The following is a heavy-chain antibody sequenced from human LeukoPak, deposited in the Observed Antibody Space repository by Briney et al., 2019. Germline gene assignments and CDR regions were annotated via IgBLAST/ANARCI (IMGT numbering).Heavy chain of an antibody. CDR1: GYTFTSYY. V-gene: IGHV1-46*01. Sequence: GASVKVSCKASGYTFTSYYMHWVRQAPRQGLEWMGIINPSGGSTSYAQKFQGRVTMTRDTSTSTVYMELSSLRSEDTAVYYCARGGGFLGELSFDWFDPWGQGTLVTVSS. D-gene: IGHD3-16*02. J-gene: IGHJ5*02. CDR2: INPSGGST. CDR3: ARGGGFLGELSFDWFDP.